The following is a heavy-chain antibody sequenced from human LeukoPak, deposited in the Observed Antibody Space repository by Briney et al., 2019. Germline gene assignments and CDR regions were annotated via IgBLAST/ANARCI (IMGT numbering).Heavy chain of an antibody. D-gene: IGHD3-16*01. V-gene: IGHV3-30*04. CDR3: ARDLEAWSYGYEGFDY. J-gene: IGHJ4*02. Sequence: PGGSLRLSCAASGFTFSSYAMHWVRQAPGKGLEWVAVISYDGSNKYYADSVKGRFTISRDNSKNTLYLQTNNVRAEDTALYYCARDLEAWSYGYEGFDYWGQGTLVTVSA. CDR1: GFTFSSYA. CDR2: ISYDGSNK.